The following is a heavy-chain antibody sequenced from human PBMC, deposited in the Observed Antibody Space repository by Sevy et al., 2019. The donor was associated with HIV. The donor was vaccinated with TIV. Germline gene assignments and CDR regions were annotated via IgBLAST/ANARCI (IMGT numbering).Heavy chain of an antibody. CDR1: GYTFTSNG. CDR2: SSTYNGNT. CDR3: ARGGEDFWRRVDY. J-gene: IGHJ4*02. D-gene: IGHD3-3*01. V-gene: IGHV1-18*01. Sequence: ASVKVSCKASGYTFTSNGITWVRQAPGQGLERMGWSSTYNGNTNYAQNLQGRVTMTTDTSTSTAYMELRSLRSDDTAVYFCARGGEDFWRRVDYWGQGTLVTVSS.